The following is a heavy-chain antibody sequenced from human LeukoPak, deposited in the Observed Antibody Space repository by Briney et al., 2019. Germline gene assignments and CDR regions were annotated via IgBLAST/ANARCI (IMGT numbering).Heavy chain of an antibody. CDR3: ANLSPSRITSIVVSPR. CDR1: GFTFSSYG. V-gene: IGHV3-30*02. D-gene: IGHD3-22*01. Sequence: GGSLRLSCAASGFTFSSYGMHWVRQAPGKGLEWGAFIPYDGSNKYYADSAKGRFTISRDNSKNTPYLQMNILRAEDTAVYYFANLSPSRITSIVVSPRWGQGTLVTVS. J-gene: IGHJ4*02. CDR2: IPYDGSNK.